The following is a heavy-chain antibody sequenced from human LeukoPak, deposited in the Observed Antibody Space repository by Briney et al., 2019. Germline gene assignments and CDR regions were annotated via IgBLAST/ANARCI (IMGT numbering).Heavy chain of an antibody. Sequence: PGGSLRLSCAASGFTFRTSAMTWVRQTPGKELGWVSTIGGSGDITDYADSVKGRFTISRDNSKNTLYLQMNSLRAEDTAIYFCAKRGLVGSYFDYWGQGTLVTVSS. CDR1: GFTFRTSA. V-gene: IGHV3-23*01. CDR2: IGGSGDIT. D-gene: IGHD1-26*01. J-gene: IGHJ4*02. CDR3: AKRGLVGSYFDY.